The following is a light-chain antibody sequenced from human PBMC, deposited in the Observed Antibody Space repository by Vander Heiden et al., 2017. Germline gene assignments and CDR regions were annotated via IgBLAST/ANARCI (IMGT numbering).Light chain of an antibody. CDR3: CSYAGSNTLL. J-gene: IGLJ2*01. CDR2: EVS. CDR1: SSNVGIFNL. V-gene: IGLV2-23*02. Sequence: QSAPTQPASVSGSPGQSITISCTGTSSNVGIFNLVSWYQQHPGKAPKLMISEVSKRPSGVSNRFSGSKSGTTASLTISGLRAEDEADYYCCSYAGSNTLLFGGGTKLTVL.